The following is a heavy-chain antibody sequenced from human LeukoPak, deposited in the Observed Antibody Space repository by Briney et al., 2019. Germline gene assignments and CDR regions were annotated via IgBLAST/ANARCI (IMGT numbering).Heavy chain of an antibody. CDR2: INSNSGAR. V-gene: IGHV1-2*02. Sequence: GPSLKVSCKASGYTFSGYYMHWVRQAPGQGLESMGWINSNSGARNYAPKFQGRVTFSRDNSISTAYMELSSLRSDDTAIYYCAGGRGGATTGFDHWGQGTLVTVSS. CDR1: GYTFSGYY. J-gene: IGHJ4*02. D-gene: IGHD1-26*01. CDR3: AGGRGGATTGFDH.